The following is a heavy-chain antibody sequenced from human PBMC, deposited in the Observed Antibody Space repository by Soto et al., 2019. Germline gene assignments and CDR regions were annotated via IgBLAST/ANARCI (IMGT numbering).Heavy chain of an antibody. V-gene: IGHV3-11*01. CDR3: ARDMSYGAFGKNWFDP. CDR1: GSTFLDYP. J-gene: IGHJ5*02. D-gene: IGHD3-10*01. CDR2: INSAGDDV. Sequence: RGYLRLYCAAPGSTFLDYPITLIRQSPVKGLQWIAFINSAGDDVYYAHSVEGRFTISRDNPKSSLFLQMNSLRAEDTAVYYCARDMSYGAFGKNWFDPWGQGTLVTVSS.